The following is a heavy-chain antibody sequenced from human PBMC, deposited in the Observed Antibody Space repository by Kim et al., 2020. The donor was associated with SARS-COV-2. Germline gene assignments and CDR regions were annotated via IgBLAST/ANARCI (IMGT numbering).Heavy chain of an antibody. CDR1: GYTFTSYY. CDR2: INPSGGST. D-gene: IGHD3-22*01. Sequence: ASVKVSCKASGYTFTSYYMHWVRQAPGQGLEWMGIINPSGGSTSYAQKFQGRVTMTRDTSTSTVYMELSSLRSEDTAVYYCARGRHYYDSSAQRDFDYWGQGTLVTVSS. CDR3: ARGRHYYDSSAQRDFDY. V-gene: IGHV1-46*01. J-gene: IGHJ4*02.